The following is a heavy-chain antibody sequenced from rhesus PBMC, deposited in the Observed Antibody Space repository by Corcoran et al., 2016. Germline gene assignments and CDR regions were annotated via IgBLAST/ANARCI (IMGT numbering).Heavy chain of an antibody. CDR1: GYSFVSSW. Sequence: DVQLVQSGAEVNRPVEALTIFCRLSGYSFVSSWFRCVRSHPGKGLEWMGTIDPRQSDTRYSPSFQGQVTISADKSISTTYLQWSSLKASDSATYYCAKCKRDSSGWYWAVYVDYWGQGVLVTVSS. CDR3: AKCKRDSSGWYWAVYVDY. V-gene: IGHV5-2*01. J-gene: IGHJ4*01. D-gene: IGHD6-31*01. CDR2: IDPRQSDT.